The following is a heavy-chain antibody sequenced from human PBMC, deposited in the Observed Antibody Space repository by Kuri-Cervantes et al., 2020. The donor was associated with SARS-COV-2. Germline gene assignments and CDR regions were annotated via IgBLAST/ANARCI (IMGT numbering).Heavy chain of an antibody. Sequence: GESLKISCAASGFTFSSYGMHWVRQAPGKGLEWVAVISYDGSNKCYADSMKGRFTISRDNSKNTLYLQMNSLRAEDTAVYYCAKAYDPYGMDVWGRGTTVTVSS. D-gene: IGHD5-12*01. J-gene: IGHJ6*02. V-gene: IGHV3-30*18. CDR2: ISYDGSNK. CDR1: GFTFSSYG. CDR3: AKAYDPYGMDV.